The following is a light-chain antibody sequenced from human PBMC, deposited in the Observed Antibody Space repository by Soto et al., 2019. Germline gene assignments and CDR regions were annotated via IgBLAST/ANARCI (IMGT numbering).Light chain of an antibody. CDR1: QSPSGY. CDR3: QQLNSYPQT. Sequence: EIVLTQSPATLSLSPGERATLSCRASQSPSGYLAWYQQRPGQAPRLLIYDASNRATGIPARFSGSGSGTEFTLTISSLQPEDFATYYCQQLNSYPQTFGQGTKVDIK. CDR2: DAS. V-gene: IGKV3-11*01. J-gene: IGKJ1*01.